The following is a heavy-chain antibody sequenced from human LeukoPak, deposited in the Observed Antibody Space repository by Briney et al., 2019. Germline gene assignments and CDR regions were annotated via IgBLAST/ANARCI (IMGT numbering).Heavy chain of an antibody. CDR1: GFTFSSYA. Sequence: GGSLRLSCAASGFTFSSYAKSWVRQAPGKGLEWVSAISGSGGSTYYADSVKGRFTISRDNSKNTLYLQMNSLRAEDTAVYYCGATGNYYYYGMDVWGQGTTVTVSS. V-gene: IGHV3-23*01. D-gene: IGHD1-14*01. CDR3: GATGNYYYYGMDV. J-gene: IGHJ6*02. CDR2: ISGSGGST.